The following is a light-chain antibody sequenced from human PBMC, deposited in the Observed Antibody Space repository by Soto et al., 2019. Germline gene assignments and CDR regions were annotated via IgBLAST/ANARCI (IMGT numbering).Light chain of an antibody. CDR1: QSVSSSY. CDR2: GAS. Sequence: EIVLTQSPGTLSLSPLEIATLTFRASQSVSSSYLAWYQQKPGQAPRLLIYGASSRATGIPDRFSGSGSGTDFTLTISRLEPEDFAVYYCQQYDNSPITFGQGTRLEIK. J-gene: IGKJ5*01. V-gene: IGKV3-20*01. CDR3: QQYDNSPIT.